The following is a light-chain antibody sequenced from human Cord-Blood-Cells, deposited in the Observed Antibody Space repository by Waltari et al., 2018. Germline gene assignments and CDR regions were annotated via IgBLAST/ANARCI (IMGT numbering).Light chain of an antibody. Sequence: DIVLTQSPGTLSLSPGERATLSCRASQSVSSSYLAWYQQKPGQAPSLLIYGASSRATGIPDRFSGSGSGTDFTLTISRLEPEDFAVYYCQQEGSSPPYTFGQGTKLEIK. J-gene: IGKJ2*01. V-gene: IGKV3-20*01. CDR3: QQEGSSPPYT. CDR2: GAS. CDR1: QSVSSSY.